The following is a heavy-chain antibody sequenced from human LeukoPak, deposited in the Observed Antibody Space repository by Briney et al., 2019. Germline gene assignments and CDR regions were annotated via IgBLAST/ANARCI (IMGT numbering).Heavy chain of an antibody. CDR1: GFTVSSNY. Sequence: GGSLRLSCAASGFTVSSNYMAWVRQAPGKGLEWVSVIYSGGTIYYADSVKGRFTISRDNSKNTLYLQMNSLRAEDTAVYYCAKEPFSSGPLRAFDIWGQGTMVTVSS. CDR3: AKEPFSSGPLRAFDI. D-gene: IGHD3-22*01. V-gene: IGHV3-53*01. J-gene: IGHJ3*02. CDR2: IYSGGTI.